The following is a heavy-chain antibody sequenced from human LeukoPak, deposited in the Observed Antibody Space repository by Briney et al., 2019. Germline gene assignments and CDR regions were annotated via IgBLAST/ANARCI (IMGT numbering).Heavy chain of an antibody. CDR2: IIPIFGTA. CDR1: GGTFSSYA. CDR3: AGEYSYGYGENWFDP. Sequence: GASVRVSCKASGGTFSSYAISWVRQAPGQGLEWMGGIIPIFGTANYAQKFQGRVTITADESTSTAYMELSSLRSEDTAVYYCAGEYSYGYGENWFDPWGQGTLVTVSS. J-gene: IGHJ5*02. V-gene: IGHV1-69*01. D-gene: IGHD5-18*01.